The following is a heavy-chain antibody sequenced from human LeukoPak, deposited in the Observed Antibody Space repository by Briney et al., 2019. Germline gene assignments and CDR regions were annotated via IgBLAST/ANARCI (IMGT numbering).Heavy chain of an antibody. D-gene: IGHD6-19*01. CDR1: GGSISSGGYY. CDR3: ARDRLSYLDY. CDR2: IYYSGST. V-gene: IGHV4-31*03. J-gene: IGHJ4*02. Sequence: PSETLSLTCTVSGGSISSGGYYWSWIRQHPGKGLEWIGYIYYSGSTYYNPPLKSRVTISVDTSKNQFSLKLSSVTAADTAVYYCARDRLSYLDYWGQGTLVTVSS.